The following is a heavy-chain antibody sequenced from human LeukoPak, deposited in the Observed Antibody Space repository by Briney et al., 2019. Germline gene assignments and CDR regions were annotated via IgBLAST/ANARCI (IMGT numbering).Heavy chain of an antibody. Sequence: SGGSLRLSCAASGFTFSSYAMSWVRQAPGKGLEWVSAFSGSGGSTYYADSVKGRFTISRDNSKNTLYLQMNSLRAEDTAVYYCAKVVYCGGDCYSAAFDIWGQGTVVTVSS. CDR3: AKVVYCGGDCYSAAFDI. J-gene: IGHJ3*02. CDR2: FSGSGGST. V-gene: IGHV3-23*01. CDR1: GFTFSSYA. D-gene: IGHD2-21*01.